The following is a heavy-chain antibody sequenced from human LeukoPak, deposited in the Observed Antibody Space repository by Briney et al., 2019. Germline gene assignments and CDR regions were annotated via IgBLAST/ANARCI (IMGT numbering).Heavy chain of an antibody. CDR2: INPNSGGT. Sequence: ASVTVSFKASRYTFTDYYMHWVRPAPGQGLAGMGRINPNSGGTNYAQKFQGRVTITRDTSISTAYMELSRLRSDDTAVYYCAKEGPSDIVVVPAAIPNFDYWGQGTLVTVSS. CDR1: RYTFTDYY. CDR3: AKEGPSDIVVVPAAIPNFDY. V-gene: IGHV1-2*06. D-gene: IGHD2-2*02. J-gene: IGHJ4*02.